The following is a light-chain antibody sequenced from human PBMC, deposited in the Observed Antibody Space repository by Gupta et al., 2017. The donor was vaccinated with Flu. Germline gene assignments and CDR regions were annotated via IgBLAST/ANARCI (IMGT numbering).Light chain of an antibody. J-gene: IGKJ2*01. CDR2: AAS. CDR3: QETDTPPNT. Sequence: DIQMTQSPSSLSASVGDRVTITCRASQKISTYLNWYQQRPGEAPKLLIYAASNLQNGVPSRFSGSGSGTDFTLTISRLQPEDFAIYYCQETDTPPNTFGQGTKLAIK. V-gene: IGKV1-39*01. CDR1: QKISTY.